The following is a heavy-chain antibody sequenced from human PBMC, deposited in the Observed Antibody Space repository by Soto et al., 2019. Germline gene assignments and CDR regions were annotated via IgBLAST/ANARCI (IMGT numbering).Heavy chain of an antibody. CDR1: GFTFGDYA. J-gene: IGHJ6*02. CDR2: IRSKAYGGTT. Sequence: GGSLRLSCTASGFTFGDYAMSWFRQAPGKGLEWVGFIRSKAYGGTTEYAASVKGRFTISRDDSKSIAYLQMNSLKTEDTAVYYCTLVVPAAMDYYYGMDVWGQGTMVTVSS. D-gene: IGHD2-2*01. V-gene: IGHV3-49*03. CDR3: TLVVPAAMDYYYGMDV.